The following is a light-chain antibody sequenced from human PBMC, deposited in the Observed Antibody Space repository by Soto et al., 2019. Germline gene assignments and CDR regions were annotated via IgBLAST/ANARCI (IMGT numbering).Light chain of an antibody. V-gene: IGKV2-30*01. CDR3: MQGTLWPRT. CDR2: EVS. CDR1: QSLVYSDGHTY. Sequence: DVVMTQSPLSLPVTLGQPASISCRSSQSLVYSDGHTYLNWSQQRPGQSPRRLIYEVSNRDSGVRDRFSGSGSGTDFTLKISRVEAEDVGVYYCMQGTLWPRTFGQGTKLEIK. J-gene: IGKJ2*01.